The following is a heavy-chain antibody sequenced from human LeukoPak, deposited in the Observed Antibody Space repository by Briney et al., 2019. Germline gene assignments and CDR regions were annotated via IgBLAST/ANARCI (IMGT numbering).Heavy chain of an antibody. J-gene: IGHJ5*02. CDR1: GGSISSGGYY. CDR3: ARVVGTMVRGVGNWFDP. D-gene: IGHD3-10*01. CDR2: IYYSGST. Sequence: PSETLSLTCTVSGGSISSGGYYWSWIRQPPGKGLEWIGYIYYSGSTYYNPSLKSRVTISVDTSKNQVSLKLSSVTAADTAVYYCARVVGTMVRGVGNWFDPWGQGTLVTVSS. V-gene: IGHV4-31*03.